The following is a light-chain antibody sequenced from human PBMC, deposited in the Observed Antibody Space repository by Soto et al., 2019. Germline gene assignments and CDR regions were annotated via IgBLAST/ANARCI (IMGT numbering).Light chain of an antibody. CDR2: DNN. J-gene: IGLJ1*01. Sequence: QSVLTQPPSVPAAPGQKVTTSCSGSSSNIGNNYVSWYQQLPGTAPKLLIYDNNKRPSGIPDRFSGSKSGTSATLGIAGLQTGDEADYYCGTWDSSLSAFVFGTGTKVTVL. CDR3: GTWDSSLSAFV. CDR1: SSNIGNNY. V-gene: IGLV1-51*01.